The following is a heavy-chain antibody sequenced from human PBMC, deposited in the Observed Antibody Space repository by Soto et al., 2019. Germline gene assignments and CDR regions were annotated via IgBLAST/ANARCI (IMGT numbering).Heavy chain of an antibody. V-gene: IGHV3-74*01. D-gene: IGHD3-10*01. J-gene: IGHJ4*02. Sequence: GGSLRLSCAASGFTFGSHWMHWVRQAPGKGLVWVSSINSEGDGSSTSYADSVKGRFTISRDNAKNTLYLQMNSLRAEDTAVYYCATDRRYYDSGTYYYDYWGQGTLVTVSS. CDR3: ATDRRYYDSGTYYYDY. CDR1: GFTFGSHW. CDR2: INSEGDGSST.